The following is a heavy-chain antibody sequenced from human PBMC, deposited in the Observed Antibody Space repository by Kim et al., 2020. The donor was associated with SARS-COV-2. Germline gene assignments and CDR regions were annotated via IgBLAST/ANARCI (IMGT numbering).Heavy chain of an antibody. V-gene: IGHV3-33*01. CDR1: GFTFSSYG. CDR2: IWYDGSNK. D-gene: IGHD6-6*01. Sequence: GGSLRLSCAASGFTFSSYGMHWVRQAPGKGLEWVAVIWYDGSNKYYADSVKGRFTISRDNSKNTLYLQMNSLRAEDTAVYYCARGGSWQLVGTYFDYWGQGTLVTVSS. CDR3: ARGGSWQLVGTYFDY. J-gene: IGHJ4*02.